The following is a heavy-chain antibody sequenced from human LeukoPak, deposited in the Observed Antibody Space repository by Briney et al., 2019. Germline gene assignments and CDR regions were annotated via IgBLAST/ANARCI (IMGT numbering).Heavy chain of an antibody. Sequence: GRPLRLSCAASGFTFDDYAMHWVRQAPGKGLEWVSGISWNSGSIGYADSVKGRFTISRDNAKNSLYLQMNSLRAEDMALYYCAKDKTRSSWYVDAFDIWGQGTMVTVSS. CDR3: AKDKTRSSWYVDAFDI. V-gene: IGHV3-9*03. CDR2: ISWNSGSI. J-gene: IGHJ3*02. D-gene: IGHD6-13*01. CDR1: GFTFDDYA.